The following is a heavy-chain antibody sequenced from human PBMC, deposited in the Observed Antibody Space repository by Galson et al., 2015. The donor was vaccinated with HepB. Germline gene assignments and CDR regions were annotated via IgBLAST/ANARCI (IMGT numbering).Heavy chain of an antibody. J-gene: IGHJ4*02. Sequence: SVKVSCKASGYTFTSYDINWVRQATGQGLEWMGWMSPNSGNTGYAQKFQGRVTMTRNTSISTAYMELSSLRSEDTAVYYCARGIVGAIPHFDYWGQGTLVTVSS. CDR3: ARGIVGAIPHFDY. D-gene: IGHD1-26*01. V-gene: IGHV1-8*01. CDR2: MSPNSGNT. CDR1: GYTFTSYD.